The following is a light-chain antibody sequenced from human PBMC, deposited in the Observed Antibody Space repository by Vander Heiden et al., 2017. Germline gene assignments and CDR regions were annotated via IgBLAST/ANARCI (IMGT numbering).Light chain of an antibody. CDR1: QSISNW. CDR2: QAS. CDR3: QQYSTDPRT. J-gene: IGKJ2*01. V-gene: IGKV1-5*03. Sequence: DIQMTQSPSTLSASVGGRVPIACRASQSISNWLAWYQQKLGKAPKLLIYQASSLESGVPSRFSGSGSGTEFTLTISSLQPDDFATYYCQQYSTDPRTFGRGTKLEIK.